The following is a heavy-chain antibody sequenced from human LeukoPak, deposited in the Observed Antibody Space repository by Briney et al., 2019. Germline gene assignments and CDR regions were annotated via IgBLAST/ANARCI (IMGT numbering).Heavy chain of an antibody. J-gene: IGHJ6*03. CDR3: AKSSRRFLEWLLYRGVESYYYMDV. CDR1: GFTFSSCA. D-gene: IGHD3-3*01. CDR2: ISGSGGST. Sequence: GGSLRLSCAASGFTFSSCAMSWVRQAPGKGLEWVSAISGSGGSTYYADSVKGRFTISRDNSKNTLYLQMNSLRAEDTAVYYCAKSSRRFLEWLLYRGVESYYYMDVWGKGTTVTVSS. V-gene: IGHV3-23*01.